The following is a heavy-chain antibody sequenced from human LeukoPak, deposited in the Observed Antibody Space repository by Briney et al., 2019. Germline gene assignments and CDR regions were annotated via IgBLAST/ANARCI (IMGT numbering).Heavy chain of an antibody. Sequence: SETLSLTCTVSGGSISSYYWSWIRQPPGKGLEWIGYIYYSGTTYYNPSLKSRVTISVDTSKNQFSLKLSSVTAADTAVYYCARGGAAAGNFQHWGQGTLVTVSS. V-gene: IGHV4-59*12. CDR1: GGSISSYY. CDR3: ARGGAAAGNFQH. CDR2: IYYSGTT. D-gene: IGHD6-13*01. J-gene: IGHJ1*01.